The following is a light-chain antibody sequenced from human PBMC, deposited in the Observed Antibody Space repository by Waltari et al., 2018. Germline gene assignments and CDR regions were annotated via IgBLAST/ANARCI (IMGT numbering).Light chain of an antibody. CDR2: KAS. CDR1: QSISSW. V-gene: IGKV1-5*03. J-gene: IGKJ1*01. CDR3: QQYQHYPLT. Sequence: DIQMTQSPSTLSASVGDRVTITCRASQSISSWLAWYQQKPGKAPNLLIYKASSLESGVPSRFSGSVSGTEFTLTISSLQPDDFATYYCQQYQHYPLTFGQGTKVEIK.